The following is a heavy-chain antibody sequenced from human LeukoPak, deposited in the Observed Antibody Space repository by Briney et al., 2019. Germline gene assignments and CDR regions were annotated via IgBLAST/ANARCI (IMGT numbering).Heavy chain of an antibody. D-gene: IGHD6-6*01. Sequence: SVKVSCKASGGTFSSYAISWVRQAPGQGLAWMGRIIPIFGIANYAQKFQGRVTITADKSTSTAYMELSSLRSEDTAVYYCAGVEYSSSPPLSWGQGTLVTVSP. CDR2: IIPIFGIA. V-gene: IGHV1-69*04. CDR3: AGVEYSSSPPLS. CDR1: GGTFSSYA. J-gene: IGHJ4*02.